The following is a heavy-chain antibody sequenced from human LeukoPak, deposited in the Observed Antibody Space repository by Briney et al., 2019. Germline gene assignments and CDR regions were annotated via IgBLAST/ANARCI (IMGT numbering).Heavy chain of an antibody. CDR3: ARGVHVRMYDTNDNWFDP. CDR1: GYTFTGYY. D-gene: IGHD3-22*01. Sequence: ASVKVSCKASGYTFTGYYMHWVRQAPGQGLEWMGWINPNSGGTNYAQKFQGRVTMTRDTSISTAYMELRSLRSDDTAVYYCARGVHVRMYDTNDNWFDPWGQGTLVTVSS. V-gene: IGHV1-2*02. CDR2: INPNSGGT. J-gene: IGHJ5*02.